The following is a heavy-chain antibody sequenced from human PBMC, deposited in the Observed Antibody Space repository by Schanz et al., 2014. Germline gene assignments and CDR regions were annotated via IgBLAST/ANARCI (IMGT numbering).Heavy chain of an antibody. V-gene: IGHV3-23*04. Sequence: EVQLVESGGGLIQPGGSLRLSCAASGFTFSSYWMHWVRQVPGKGLVWVSGISGSGASTYYADSVKGRFTISRDNSNKTVDLQMNSLRAEDTAVYYCVRVSFADPRLYRGMDRDIDYWGQGTLVTVSS. D-gene: IGHD5-18*01. J-gene: IGHJ4*02. CDR3: VRVSFADPRLYRGMDRDIDY. CDR1: GFTFSSYW. CDR2: ISGSGAST.